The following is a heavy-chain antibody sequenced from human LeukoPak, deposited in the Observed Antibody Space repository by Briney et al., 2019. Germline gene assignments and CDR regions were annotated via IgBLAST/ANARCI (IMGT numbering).Heavy chain of an antibody. CDR1: GFNFSSFG. Sequence: GGSLRLSCAASGFNFSSFGVNWVRQGPGKGLEWVSGISFIISTWSADSVKGRFTISRDNSKNTVYLQMNSLRDDDTAVYYCAKGTSSLNYDAFDIWGQGTLVTLSS. CDR2: ISFIIST. D-gene: IGHD6-19*01. J-gene: IGHJ3*02. V-gene: IGHV3-23*01. CDR3: AKGTSSLNYDAFDI.